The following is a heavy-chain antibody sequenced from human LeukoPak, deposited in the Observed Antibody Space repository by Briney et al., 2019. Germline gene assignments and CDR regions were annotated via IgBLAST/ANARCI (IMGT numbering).Heavy chain of an antibody. V-gene: IGHV3-23*01. J-gene: IGHJ4*02. CDR3: ARDRLGAMLFFDS. D-gene: IGHD3-16*01. CDR2: ITGTGHIT. CDR1: GFTFSSYG. Sequence: GGTLRLSCAASGFTFSSYGMSWVRQAPGKGLEWDSAITGTGHITYYADSVKGRFTISRDNSKNTLYLQMNSLRAEDTALYYCARDRLGAMLFFDSWGQGTLVTVSS.